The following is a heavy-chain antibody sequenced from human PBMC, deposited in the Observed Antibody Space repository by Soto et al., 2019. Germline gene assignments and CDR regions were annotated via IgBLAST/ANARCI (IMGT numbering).Heavy chain of an antibody. CDR2: IYHSGST. D-gene: IGHD2-2*01. J-gene: IGHJ6*03. Sequence: SETLSLTCAVSSGSISSSNWWSWVRQPPGKGLKRIGEIYHSGSTNYNPSLKSRVTISVDKSKNQFSLKLSFVTAADTAVYYCARVLKQYCSSTSCHGNYYYYYMDVWGKGTTVTVSS. CDR3: ARVLKQYCSSTSCHGNYYYYYMDV. V-gene: IGHV4-4*02. CDR1: SGSISSSNW.